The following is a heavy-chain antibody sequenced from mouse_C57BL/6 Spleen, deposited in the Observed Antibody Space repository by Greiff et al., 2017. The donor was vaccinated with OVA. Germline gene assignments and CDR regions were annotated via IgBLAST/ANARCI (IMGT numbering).Heavy chain of an antibody. Sequence: VQLQQSGAELVKPGASVKISCKASGYAFSSYWMNWVKQRPGKGLEWIGQIYPGDGDTNYNGKFKGKATLTADKSSSTAYMQLSSLTSEDSAVYFCARSHYYYGSSLFDYWGQGTTLTVSS. CDR2: IYPGDGDT. CDR1: GYAFSSYW. V-gene: IGHV1-80*01. D-gene: IGHD1-1*01. CDR3: ARSHYYYGSSLFDY. J-gene: IGHJ2*01.